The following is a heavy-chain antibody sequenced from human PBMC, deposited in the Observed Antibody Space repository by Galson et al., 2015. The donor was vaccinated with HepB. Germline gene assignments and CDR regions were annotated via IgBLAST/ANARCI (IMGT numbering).Heavy chain of an antibody. CDR1: GFTFSSYA. J-gene: IGHJ4*02. CDR3: AKARGQWLVMYPHDY. CDR2: ISGSGGST. D-gene: IGHD6-19*01. Sequence: SLRLSCAASGFTFSSYATSWVRQAPGKGLEWVSAISGSGGSTYYADSVKGRFTISRDNSKNTLYLQMNSLRAEDTAVYYCAKARGQWLVMYPHDYWGQGTLVTVSS. V-gene: IGHV3-23*01.